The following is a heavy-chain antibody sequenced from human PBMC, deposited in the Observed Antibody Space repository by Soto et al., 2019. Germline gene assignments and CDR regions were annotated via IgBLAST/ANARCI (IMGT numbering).Heavy chain of an antibody. CDR2: ISSSEGST. V-gene: IGHV3-23*01. D-gene: IGHD2-15*01. Sequence: EVQLSESGGDLVQPGGSLRLSCAASGFTFSSYAMSWVRQAPGKGLEWVSGISSSEGSTFYADSVKGRFTISRDNSKKTLYLQMNRLRVEDTAVYYPVRGRQMVVDYWGQGTLVTGSA. J-gene: IGHJ4*02. CDR1: GFTFSSYA. CDR3: VRGRQMVVDY.